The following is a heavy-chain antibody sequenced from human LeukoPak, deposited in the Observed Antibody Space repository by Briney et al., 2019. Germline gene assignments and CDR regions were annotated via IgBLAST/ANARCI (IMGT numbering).Heavy chain of an antibody. Sequence: ASVKVSCRASGYTFTSYDINWVRQATGQGREWMGWMNPNSGNTGYAQKFQGRVTMARNTSISTAYMELSSLRSEDTAVYYCARVGYYDFWSGYYPHYYYYGMDVWGQGTTVTVSS. CDR2: MNPNSGNT. CDR1: GYTFTSYD. V-gene: IGHV1-8*01. CDR3: ARVGYYDFWSGYYPHYYYYGMDV. J-gene: IGHJ6*02. D-gene: IGHD3-3*01.